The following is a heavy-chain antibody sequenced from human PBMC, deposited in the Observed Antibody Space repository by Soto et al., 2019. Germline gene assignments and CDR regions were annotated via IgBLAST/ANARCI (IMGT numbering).Heavy chain of an antibody. Sequence: PGGSLRLSCAASGFTFSSYEMNWVRQAPGKGLEWVSYISSSGSTIYYADSVKGRFTISRDNAKNSLYLQMNSLRAEDTAVYYCARDMRGWIGGYYYYYGMDVWGQGTTVTVSS. V-gene: IGHV3-48*03. J-gene: IGHJ6*02. D-gene: IGHD3-16*01. CDR3: ARDMRGWIGGYYYYYGMDV. CDR2: ISSSGSTI. CDR1: GFTFSSYE.